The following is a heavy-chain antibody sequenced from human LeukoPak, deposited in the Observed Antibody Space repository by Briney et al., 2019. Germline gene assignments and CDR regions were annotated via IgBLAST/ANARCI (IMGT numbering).Heavy chain of an antibody. Sequence: ASVKVSCKASGYTFTGYCMHWVRQAPGQGLEWMGRINPNSGGTNYAQKFQGRVTMTRDTSISTAYMELSRLKSDDTAVYYCARVANCGGDCYSFDYWGQGTLVTVSS. CDR2: INPNSGGT. J-gene: IGHJ4*02. CDR3: ARVANCGGDCYSFDY. CDR1: GYTFTGYC. V-gene: IGHV1-2*06. D-gene: IGHD2-21*02.